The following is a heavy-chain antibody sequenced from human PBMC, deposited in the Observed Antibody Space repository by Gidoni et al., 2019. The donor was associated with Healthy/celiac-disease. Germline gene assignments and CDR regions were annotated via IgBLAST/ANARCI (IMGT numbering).Heavy chain of an antibody. CDR3: TTAPGGGPHYYYYYMDV. CDR1: GFTFSNAW. CDR2: IKSKTDGGTT. Sequence: EVQLVESGGGLVKPGGSLRLSCAASGFTFSNAWMSWVRQAPGKGLEWVGRIKSKTDGGTTDYAAPVKGRFTISRDDSKNTLYLQMNSLKTEDTAVYYCTTAPGGGPHYYYYYMDVWGKGTTVTVSS. J-gene: IGHJ6*03. D-gene: IGHD3-16*01. V-gene: IGHV3-15*01.